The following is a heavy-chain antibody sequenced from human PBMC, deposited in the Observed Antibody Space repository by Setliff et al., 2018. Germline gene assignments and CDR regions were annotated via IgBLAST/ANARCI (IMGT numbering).Heavy chain of an antibody. CDR3: AGGYSFGYGVY. CDR2: ISSSGGTI. CDR1: GFSASNYG. Sequence: PGGSLRLSCVVSGFSASNYGMNWVRQAPGKGLEWLSYISSSGGTIHYADSVKGRFTISKDTAENSVFLQMNSLRGEDTALYYCAGGYSFGYGVYWGQGVLVTVSS. V-gene: IGHV3-48*01. J-gene: IGHJ4*02. D-gene: IGHD5-18*01.